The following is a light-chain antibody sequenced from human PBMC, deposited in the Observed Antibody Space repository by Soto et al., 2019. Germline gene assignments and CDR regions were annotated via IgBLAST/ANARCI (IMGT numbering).Light chain of an antibody. Sequence: QTVLTQPPSVSWAPVQSVTISCTGSNSNIGAAYDVHWYKQIPGKAPKLLVYNSNSRPSGIPDRFSGSKSGASASLAITGLQAEDEADYYGQSYDIGLTGFDVYGTGTKVTVL. CDR3: QSYDIGLTGFDV. CDR1: NSNIGAAYD. J-gene: IGLJ1*01. CDR2: NSN. V-gene: IGLV1-40*03.